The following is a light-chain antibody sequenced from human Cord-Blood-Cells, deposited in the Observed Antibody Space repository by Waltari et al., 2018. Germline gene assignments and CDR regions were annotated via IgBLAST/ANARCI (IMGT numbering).Light chain of an antibody. CDR2: GKN. V-gene: IGLV3-19*01. CDR1: SLRSYS. J-gene: IGLJ1*01. Sequence: SSDLTQDPAVSVALGQTVRTTCHGDSLRSYSASWYKQKPGQAPVLVIYGKNNRPSGIPDRFSGSSSGNTASLTITGAQAEDEADYYCNSRDSSGNHYVFGTGTKVTVL. CDR3: NSRDSSGNHYV.